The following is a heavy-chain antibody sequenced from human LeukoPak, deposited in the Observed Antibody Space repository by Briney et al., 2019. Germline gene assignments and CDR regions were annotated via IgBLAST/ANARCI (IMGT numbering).Heavy chain of an antibody. Sequence: VASVKVSCKASGYTFTGYYMHWVRQAPGQGLEWMGWINPNSGGTNYAQKFQGRVTMTRDTSTCTVYMELGSLRSEDTAVYYCARALSGSSPLPPSNDAFDIWGQGTMVTVSS. CDR1: GYTFTGYY. J-gene: IGHJ3*02. V-gene: IGHV1-2*02. CDR3: ARALSGSSPLPPSNDAFDI. CDR2: INPNSGGT. D-gene: IGHD1-26*01.